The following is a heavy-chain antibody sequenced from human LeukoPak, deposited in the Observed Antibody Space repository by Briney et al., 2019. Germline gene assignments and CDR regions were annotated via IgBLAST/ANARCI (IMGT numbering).Heavy chain of an antibody. CDR1: GYTFTGYY. D-gene: IGHD3-22*01. Sequence: ASVKVSYKASGYTFTGYYMHWVRQAPGQGLEWMGWINPYSGGTNYARKFQGRVTMTRDSSISTAYMELSSLRSDDTAVYYCARENDSGQNDYWGQGTLVTVSS. J-gene: IGHJ4*02. CDR2: INPYSGGT. CDR3: ARENDSGQNDY. V-gene: IGHV1-2*02.